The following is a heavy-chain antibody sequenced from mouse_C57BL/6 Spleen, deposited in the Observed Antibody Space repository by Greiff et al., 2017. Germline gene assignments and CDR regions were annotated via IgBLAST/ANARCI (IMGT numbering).Heavy chain of an antibody. CDR3: ARSGCGYDRYYFDY. CDR1: GYAFTNYL. CDR2: INPGSGGT. J-gene: IGHJ2*01. Sequence: VQLQQSGAELVRPGTSVKVSCKASGYAFTNYLIEWVKQRPGQGLEWIGVINPGSGGTNYNEKFKGKATLTADKSSSTAYMQLSSLTSEDSAVYFCARSGCGYDRYYFDYWGQGTTLTVSS. V-gene: IGHV1-54*01. D-gene: IGHD2-2*01.